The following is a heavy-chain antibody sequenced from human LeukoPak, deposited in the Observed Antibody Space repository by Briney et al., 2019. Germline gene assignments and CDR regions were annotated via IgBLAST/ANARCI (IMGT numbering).Heavy chain of an antibody. J-gene: IGHJ4*02. D-gene: IGHD3-9*01. CDR3: TSREYYEILTGYSDSDY. CDR2: IKSKTDGGTT. CDR1: GFTFSNAW. V-gene: IGHV3-15*01. Sequence: PGVSLRLSCAAAGFTFSNAWMSWVRQAPGKGLEWVGRIKSKTDGGTTDYAAPVKGRFTISRDDSKNTLYLQMNSLKTEDTAVYYCTSREYYEILTGYSDSDYCGQGTLVTVSS.